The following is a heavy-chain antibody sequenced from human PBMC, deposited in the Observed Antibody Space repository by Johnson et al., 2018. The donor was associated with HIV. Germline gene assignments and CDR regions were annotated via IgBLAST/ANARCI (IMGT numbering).Heavy chain of an antibody. CDR1: GFTFTAYY. V-gene: IGHV3-11*04. CDR2: ISSSGSSV. J-gene: IGHJ3*01. Sequence: QMQLVESGGGVVQPGGSLRLSCAASGFTFTAYYMRWIRQAPGKGLECLASISSSGSSVYYTDSVKGRFTISRDNTKNSLHLQMKSLRAEDTAVYDCAREATHWGGADVGYAFDLWGQGTMVAVSS. CDR3: AREATHWGGADVGYAFDL. D-gene: IGHD7-27*01.